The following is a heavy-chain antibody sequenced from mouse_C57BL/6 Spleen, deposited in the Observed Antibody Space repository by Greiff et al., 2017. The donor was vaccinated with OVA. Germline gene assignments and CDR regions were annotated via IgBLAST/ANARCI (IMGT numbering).Heavy chain of an antibody. V-gene: IGHV1-82*01. CDR2: IYPGDGDT. Sequence: VKLQQSGPELVKPGASVKISCKASGYAFSSSWMNWVKQRPGKGLEWIGRIYPGDGDTNYNGKFKGKATLTADKSSSTAYMQLSSLTSEDSAVYFCARSIYYYGSSPYYFDYWGQGTTLTVSS. J-gene: IGHJ2*01. D-gene: IGHD1-1*01. CDR1: GYAFSSSW. CDR3: ARSIYYYGSSPYYFDY.